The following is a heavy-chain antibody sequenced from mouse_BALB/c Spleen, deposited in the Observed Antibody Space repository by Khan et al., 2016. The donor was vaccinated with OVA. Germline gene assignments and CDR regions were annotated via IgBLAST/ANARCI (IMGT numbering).Heavy chain of an antibody. CDR2: ISGDSNTI. J-gene: IGHJ2*01. CDR3: ATSYFYGYYFDY. V-gene: IGHV5-17*02. D-gene: IGHD1-1*01. CDR1: GFTFNSYG. Sequence: EVELVESGGGLVQPGGSRKLSCAASGFTFNSYGMHWVRQAPEKGLEWFAYISGDSNTIYYADTVKGRFTISRDNPKNTLFLQMTSLMSEDTAMYYCATSYFYGYYFDYWGPGTTLTVS.